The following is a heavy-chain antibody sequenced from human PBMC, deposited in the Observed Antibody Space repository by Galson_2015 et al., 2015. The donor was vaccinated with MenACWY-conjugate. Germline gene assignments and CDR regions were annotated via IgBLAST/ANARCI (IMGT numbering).Heavy chain of an antibody. V-gene: IGHV1-46*01. CDR1: GYTFTSYY. J-gene: IGHJ2*01. CDR3: ARGAGLAVAGENWYFDL. D-gene: IGHD6-19*01. CDR2: INPSGGST. Sequence: SVKVSCKASGYTFTSYYMHWVRQAPGQGLEWMGIINPSGGSTSYAQKFQGRVTMTRDTSTSTVYMELSSLRSEDTAVYYCARGAGLAVAGENWYFDLWGRGTLVTVSS.